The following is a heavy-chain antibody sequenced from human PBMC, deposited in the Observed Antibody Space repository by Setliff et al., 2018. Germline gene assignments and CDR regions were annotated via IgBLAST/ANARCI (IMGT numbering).Heavy chain of an antibody. V-gene: IGHV4-61*02. Sequence: PSETLSLTCTVSGDSMSSAKYYWSWIRQSAGKGLECIGRIYTDGSTKYNPSPNSRVTLSIDTSKNQFSLRLSSVTAADTAVYFCARVTGFLYMDVWGKGTTVTVSS. D-gene: IGHD3-3*01. CDR1: GDSMSSAKYY. CDR2: IYTDGST. J-gene: IGHJ6*03. CDR3: ARVTGFLYMDV.